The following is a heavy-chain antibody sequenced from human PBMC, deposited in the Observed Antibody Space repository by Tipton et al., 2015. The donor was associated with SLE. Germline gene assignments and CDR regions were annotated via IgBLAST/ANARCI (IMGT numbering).Heavy chain of an antibody. Sequence: VQLVQSGAEVKKPGESLKISCQGSGYSFTNYWIGWVRQMPGKGLEWMGVIFPGDSDSRYSPSFEGQVTISADKSVNTAYLQWSSLKASDTAMYYCARYCTGTSCLRGSYGMDVWGQGTSVTVSS. V-gene: IGHV5-51*03. D-gene: IGHD2-2*01. CDR3: ARYCTGTSCLRGSYGMDV. J-gene: IGHJ6*02. CDR2: IFPGDSDS. CDR1: GYSFTNYW.